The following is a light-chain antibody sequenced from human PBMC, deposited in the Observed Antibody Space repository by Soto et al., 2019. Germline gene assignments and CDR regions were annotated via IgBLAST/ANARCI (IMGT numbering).Light chain of an antibody. J-gene: IGKJ4*01. CDR3: QQRSNWPLT. V-gene: IGKV3-11*01. CDR1: QSVSSY. Sequence: EIVLTQSPATLSLSPGERATLSCRSSQSVSSYLAWYQQKPGQAPRLLIYDASNMATGIPARFSGSGSGTDFTLTIRSLEPEDFAVYYCQQRSNWPLTFGGGTKLEIK. CDR2: DAS.